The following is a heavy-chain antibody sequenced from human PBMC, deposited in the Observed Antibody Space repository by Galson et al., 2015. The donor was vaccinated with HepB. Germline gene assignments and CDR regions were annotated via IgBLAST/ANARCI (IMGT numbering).Heavy chain of an antibody. CDR1: GFTFSSYG. V-gene: IGHV3-33*08. D-gene: IGHD4-23*01. J-gene: IGHJ4*02. Sequence: SLRLSCAASGFTFSSYGMHWVRQAPGKGLEWVAVIWYDGSNKYYADSVKGRFTISRDNSKNTLYLQMNSLRSDDTAVYYCARVPDGGPVDYWGQGTLVTVSS. CDR3: ARVPDGGPVDY. CDR2: IWYDGSNK.